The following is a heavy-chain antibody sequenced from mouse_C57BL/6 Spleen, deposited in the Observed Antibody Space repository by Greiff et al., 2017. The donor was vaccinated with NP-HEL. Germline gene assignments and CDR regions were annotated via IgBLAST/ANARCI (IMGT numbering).Heavy chain of an antibody. CDR3: ARDGDYYGSSYVGYWYFDV. CDR1: GFTFSDYY. J-gene: IGHJ1*03. V-gene: IGHV5-16*01. Sequence: EVMLVESEGGLVQPGSSMKLSCTASGFTFSDYYMAWVRQVPEKGLEWVANINYDGSSTYYLDSLKSRFIISRDNAKNILYLQMSSLKSEDTATYYCARDGDYYGSSYVGYWYFDVWGTGTTVTVSS. D-gene: IGHD1-1*01. CDR2: INYDGSST.